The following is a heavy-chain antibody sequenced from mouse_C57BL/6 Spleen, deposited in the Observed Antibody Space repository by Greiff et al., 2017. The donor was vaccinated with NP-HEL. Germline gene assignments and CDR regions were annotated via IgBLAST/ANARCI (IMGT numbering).Heavy chain of an antibody. V-gene: IGHV2-2*01. Sequence: VQLQQSGPGLVQPSQSLSITCTVSGFSLTSYGVHWVRQSPGKGLEWLGVIWSGGGSDYNAAFISRLSISKDNSKSQVFFKMNSLQADDTAIYYCARGLRDAMDYWGQGTSVTVSS. CDR3: ARGLRDAMDY. J-gene: IGHJ4*01. D-gene: IGHD3-1*01. CDR2: IWSGGGS. CDR1: GFSLTSYG.